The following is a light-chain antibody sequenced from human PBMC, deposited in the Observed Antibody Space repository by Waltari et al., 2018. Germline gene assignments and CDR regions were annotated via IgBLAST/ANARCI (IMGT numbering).Light chain of an antibody. CDR2: WSS. CDR3: HQYYDSPRT. Sequence: DIVMTQSPDSLAVSLGERATIKCKSSQSVLYSSNNKNYFAWFQQRPGQPPKLLFYWSSTREFGVPDRFSGSGSGTDFTLTISSLQPEDGASDYCHQYYDSPRTFGQGTKVEIK. CDR1: QSVLYSSNNKNY. V-gene: IGKV4-1*01. J-gene: IGKJ1*01.